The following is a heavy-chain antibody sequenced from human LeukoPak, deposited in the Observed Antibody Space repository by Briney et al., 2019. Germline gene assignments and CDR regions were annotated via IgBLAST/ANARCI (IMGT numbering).Heavy chain of an antibody. J-gene: IGHJ5*02. D-gene: IGHD2-2*01. V-gene: IGHV4-39*07. Sequence: PSETLSLTCTVSGGSISSGDYYWSWIRQPPGKGLEWIGEINHSGSTNYNPSLKSRVTISVDTSKNQFSLKLSSVTAADTAVYYCARTRYCSSTSCRPPLYNWFDPWGQGTLVTVSS. CDR2: INHSGST. CDR3: ARTRYCSSTSCRPPLYNWFDP. CDR1: GGSISSGDYY.